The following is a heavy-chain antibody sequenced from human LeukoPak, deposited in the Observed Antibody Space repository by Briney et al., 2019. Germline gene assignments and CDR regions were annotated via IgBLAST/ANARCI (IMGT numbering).Heavy chain of an antibody. V-gene: IGHV1-2*02. Sequence: ASVKVSCKASGYTFTGYYMHWVRQAPGQGLEWMGWINPNSGGTNYAQKFQGRVTMTRDTSISTAYMELSRLRSDDTAVYYCARDRPHDAPFDYWGQGTLVTVSS. J-gene: IGHJ4*02. CDR1: GYTFTGYY. CDR3: ARDRPHDAPFDY. D-gene: IGHD1-1*01. CDR2: INPNSGGT.